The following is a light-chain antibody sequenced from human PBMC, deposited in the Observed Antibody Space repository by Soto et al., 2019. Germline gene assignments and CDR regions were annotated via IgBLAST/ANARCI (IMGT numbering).Light chain of an antibody. CDR3: QQYGSSGT. J-gene: IGKJ1*01. Sequence: EIVLTQSPATLSLSPGERATLSCGASESVYSSYLAWYQQKPGQAPRLLIYGASNRATGIPDRFSGSGSGTDFTLTISRLEPEDFAVYYCQQYGSSGTFGQGTKVDIK. V-gene: IGKV3-20*01. CDR1: ESVYSSY. CDR2: GAS.